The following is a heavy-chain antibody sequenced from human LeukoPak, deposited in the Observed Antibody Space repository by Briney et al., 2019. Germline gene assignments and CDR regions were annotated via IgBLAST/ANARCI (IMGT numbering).Heavy chain of an antibody. CDR1: GYTLTELS. CDR2: FDPEVGET. D-gene: IGHD2-2*01. J-gene: IGHJ3*02. Sequence: ASVKVSCKVSGYTLTELSMHWVRQAPGKGLEWMGGFDPEVGETIYAQKFQGRVTMTEDTSTDTAYMELSSLRSEDTAVYYCATGDGSVVVVPAAKGWAFDMWGQGTMVTVSS. CDR3: ATGDGSVVVVPAAKGWAFDM. V-gene: IGHV1-24*01.